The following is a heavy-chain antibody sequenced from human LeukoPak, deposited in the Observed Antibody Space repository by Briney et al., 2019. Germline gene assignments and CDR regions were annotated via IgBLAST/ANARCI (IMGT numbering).Heavy chain of an antibody. CDR2: VDPEDGET. Sequence: ASVKISCKASGYTFTDYYMHWVQQAPGKGLEWMGRVDPEDGETIYAEKFQGRVTITADTSTDTAYMELRSLRSDDTAVYYCARVEGSGSYYYYYGMDVWGQGTMVTVSS. CDR3: ARVEGSGSYYYYYGMDV. CDR1: GYTFTDYY. J-gene: IGHJ6*02. D-gene: IGHD3-10*01. V-gene: IGHV1-69-2*01.